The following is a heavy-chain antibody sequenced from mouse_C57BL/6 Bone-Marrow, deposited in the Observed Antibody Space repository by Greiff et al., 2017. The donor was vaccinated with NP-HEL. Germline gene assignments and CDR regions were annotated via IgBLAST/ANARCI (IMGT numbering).Heavy chain of an antibody. CDR3: ATN. Sequence: EVKLMESWGGLVKPGGSLKLSCAASGFTFSSYAMSWVRQTPEKRLEWVATISDGGSYTYYPDNVKGRFTISRDNAKNNLYLQMSHLKSEDTAMYSQATNWGQGTLVTVSA. V-gene: IGHV5-4*03. D-gene: IGHD3-2*02. CDR2: ISDGGSYT. J-gene: IGHJ3*01. CDR1: GFTFSSYA.